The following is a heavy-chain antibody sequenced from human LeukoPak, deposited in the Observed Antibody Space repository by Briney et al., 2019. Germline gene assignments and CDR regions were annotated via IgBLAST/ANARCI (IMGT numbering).Heavy chain of an antibody. Sequence: PGGSLRLSCATSGFTFDDFGMAWVRQVPGKGPEWVSGINWNGETIAYRDSVKGRFTISRDSARRSVYLQMNSLRDEDTALYYCAKEKGANWDPFDYWGRGTLVIVS. CDR3: AKEKGANWDPFDY. CDR1: GFTFDDFG. D-gene: IGHD7-27*01. V-gene: IGHV3-20*04. CDR2: INWNGETI. J-gene: IGHJ4*02.